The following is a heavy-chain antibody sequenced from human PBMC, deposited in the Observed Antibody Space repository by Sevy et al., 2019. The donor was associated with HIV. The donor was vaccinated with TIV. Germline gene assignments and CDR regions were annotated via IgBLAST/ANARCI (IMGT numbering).Heavy chain of an antibody. J-gene: IGHJ6*02. CDR2: INTNTGNP. D-gene: IGHD6-13*01. Sequence: ASVKVSCKASGYTFTSYAMNWVRQAPGQGLEWMGWINTNTGNPTYAQGFTGRFVFSLDTSVSTAYLQISSLKAEDTAGYYCAREIAAAGTVGGDVWGQGTKVTVSS. CDR1: GYTFTSYA. CDR3: AREIAAAGTVGGDV. V-gene: IGHV7-4-1*02.